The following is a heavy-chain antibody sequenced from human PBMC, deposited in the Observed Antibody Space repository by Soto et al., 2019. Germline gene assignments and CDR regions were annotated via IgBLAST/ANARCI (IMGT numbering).Heavy chain of an antibody. J-gene: IGHJ6*03. CDR2: ISSSGSTI. V-gene: IGHV3-11*01. CDR1: GFTFSDYY. D-gene: IGHD2-15*01. Sequence: GGSLRLSCAASGFTFSDYYMSWIRQAPGKGLEWVSYISSSGSTIYYADSVKGRFTISRDNAKNSLYLQMNSLRAEDTAVYYCAREIVVVVAATHHYYYYMDGWGKGTTVTVS. CDR3: AREIVVVVAATHHYYYYMDG.